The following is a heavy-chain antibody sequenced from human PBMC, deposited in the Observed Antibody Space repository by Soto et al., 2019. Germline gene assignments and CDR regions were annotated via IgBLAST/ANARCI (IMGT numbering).Heavy chain of an antibody. V-gene: IGHV1-69*01. CDR1: GGTFSSYA. CDR3: ARRRHIINYYDSSQKGHAFDI. CDR2: IIPIFGTA. Sequence: QVQLVQSGAEVQKPRSSVKVSCKASGGTFSSYAISWVRQAPGQGLEWMGGIIPIFGTANYAQKFQGRVTNTADESTSTAYLELSSLRSEDTAVYYCARRRHIINYYDSSQKGHAFDIWGQGTMVTVSS. J-gene: IGHJ3*02. D-gene: IGHD3-22*01.